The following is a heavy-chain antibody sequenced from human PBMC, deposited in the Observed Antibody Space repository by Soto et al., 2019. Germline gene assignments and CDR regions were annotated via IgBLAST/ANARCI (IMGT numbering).Heavy chain of an antibody. J-gene: IGHJ6*03. CDR1: GFTFSSYG. V-gene: IGHV3-33*01. Sequence: GGSLRLSCAASGFTFSSYGMHWVRQAPGKGLEWVAVIWYDGGNKYYADSVKGRFTISRDNSKNTLYLQMNSLRAEDTAVYYCARGKPRYSNYPWDYYYYMDVWGKGTTVTVSS. CDR2: IWYDGGNK. CDR3: ARGKPRYSNYPWDYYYYMDV. D-gene: IGHD4-4*01.